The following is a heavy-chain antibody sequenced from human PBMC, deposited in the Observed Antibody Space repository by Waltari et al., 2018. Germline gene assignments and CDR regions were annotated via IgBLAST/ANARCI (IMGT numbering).Heavy chain of an antibody. Sequence: EVQVVQTGAEVKKPGTSVKLSCKVSGFIFIDYCMHWVRQAPGKGLEWLGFVDPEDSKTGYSEKCEGRLSISADTSTDTTYMELRSLTSEDTALYFCVTDRMLATPVKRTFGHWGQGTLVTVSS. V-gene: IGHV1-69-2*01. CDR3: VTDRMLATPVKRTFGH. D-gene: IGHD4-17*01. CDR2: VDPEDSKT. J-gene: IGHJ5*02. CDR1: GFIFIDYC.